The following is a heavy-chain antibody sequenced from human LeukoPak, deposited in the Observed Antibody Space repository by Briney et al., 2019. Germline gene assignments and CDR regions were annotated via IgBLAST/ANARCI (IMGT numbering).Heavy chain of an antibody. CDR3: ARTRYCSGATCYSPELFDS. D-gene: IGHD2-15*01. Sequence: PSETLSLTCAVSGYFISSGYYWACLRQSPGKGLEWLGSIFHRGKTYYNPSLKSRFTISVDTSMNQFSLKVTSVTAADTAVYYCARTRYCSGATCYSPELFDSWGQGTLVTVS. CDR2: IFHRGKT. V-gene: IGHV4-38-2*01. J-gene: IGHJ4*02. CDR1: GYFISSGYY.